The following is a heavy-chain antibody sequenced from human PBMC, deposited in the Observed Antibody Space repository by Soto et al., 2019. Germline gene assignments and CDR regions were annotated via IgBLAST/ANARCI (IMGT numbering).Heavy chain of an antibody. D-gene: IGHD4-17*01. CDR2: INHSGST. CDR1: GGSFSGYY. V-gene: IGHV4-34*01. CDR3: ARLEYGDRGYFDL. Sequence: SETLSLTCAVYGGSFSGYYWSWIRQPPGKGLEWIGEINHSGSTNYSPSFQGQVTISADKSISTAYLRWSSLKASDTAMYYCARLEYGDRGYFDLWGQGALVTVSS. J-gene: IGHJ4*02.